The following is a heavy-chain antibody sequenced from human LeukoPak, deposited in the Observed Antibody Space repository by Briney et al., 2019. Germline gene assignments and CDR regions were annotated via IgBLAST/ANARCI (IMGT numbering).Heavy chain of an antibody. CDR1: GFTFSKHA. J-gene: IGHJ6*03. CDR3: ANGYCTNGICYPYYYYYMDV. D-gene: IGHD2-8*01. Sequence: GGSLRLSCAASGFTFSKHAMHWVRQAPGKGLEWVAVISYDGSNKYYADSVKGRFTISRDNSKNTLYLQMNSLRAEDTAVYYCANGYCTNGICYPYYYYYMDVWGKGTTVTVSS. V-gene: IGHV3-30*04. CDR2: ISYDGSNK.